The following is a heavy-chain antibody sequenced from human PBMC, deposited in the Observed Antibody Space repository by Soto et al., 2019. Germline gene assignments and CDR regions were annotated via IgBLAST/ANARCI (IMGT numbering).Heavy chain of an antibody. Sequence: ISSSSYYWGWIRQPPGKGLEWIGSIYYSGSTYYNPSLKSRVTISVDTSKNQFSLKLSSVTAADTAVYYCASLTPQLGWFDPWGQGTLVTVSS. CDR3: ASLTPQLGWFDP. D-gene: IGHD2-2*01. CDR1: ISSSSYY. V-gene: IGHV4-39*01. J-gene: IGHJ5*02. CDR2: IYYSGST.